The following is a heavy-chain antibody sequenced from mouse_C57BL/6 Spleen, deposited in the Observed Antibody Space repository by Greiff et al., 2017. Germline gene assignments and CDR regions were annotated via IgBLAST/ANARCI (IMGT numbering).Heavy chain of an antibody. CDR3: ARSDYGYDGDY. CDR1: GYSFTGYY. V-gene: IGHV1-42*01. J-gene: IGHJ2*01. Sequence: EVQLQQSGPELVKPGASVKISCKASGYSFTGYYMNWVKQSPEKSLEWIGEINPSTGGTTYNQKFKAKATLTVDKSSSTAYMQLKSLTSEDSAVXYCARSDYGYDGDYWGQGTTLTVSS. CDR2: INPSTGGT. D-gene: IGHD2-2*01.